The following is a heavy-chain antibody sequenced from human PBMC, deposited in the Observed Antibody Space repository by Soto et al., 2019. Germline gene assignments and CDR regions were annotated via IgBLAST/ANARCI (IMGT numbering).Heavy chain of an antibody. D-gene: IGHD3-9*01. V-gene: IGHV3-33*01. J-gene: IGHJ6*02. Sequence: GGSLRLSCVASGFTFSSYGMHWVRQAPGKGLEWVAVIWYDGSNKYYADSVKGRFTISRDNSKNTLYLQMNSLRAEDTAVYYCAREPYYDILTGYFPYYGMDVWGQGTTVTVSS. CDR2: IWYDGSNK. CDR3: AREPYYDILTGYFPYYGMDV. CDR1: GFTFSSYG.